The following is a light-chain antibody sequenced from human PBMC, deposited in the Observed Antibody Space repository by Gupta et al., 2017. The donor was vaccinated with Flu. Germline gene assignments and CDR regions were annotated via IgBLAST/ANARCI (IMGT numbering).Light chain of an antibody. Sequence: SYALTQTLSVSVSPGQTAIITCGGNNIAIKSVHWYQQQPGQDPLLVVYVESDRPSGIPDRFSSVTDCNNATLMTSGGGDGDEADDYCSVWDTDSNHQVVLGGGTKLTVL. CDR1: NIAIKS. J-gene: IGLJ2*01. CDR2: VES. V-gene: IGLV3-21*02. CDR3: SVWDTDSNHQVV.